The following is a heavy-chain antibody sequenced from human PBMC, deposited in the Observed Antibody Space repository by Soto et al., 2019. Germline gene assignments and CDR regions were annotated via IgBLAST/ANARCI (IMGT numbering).Heavy chain of an antibody. D-gene: IGHD5-18*01. CDR2: ISYDGANK. CDR1: ELTSVTYL. CDR3: AKDGGGYNYGYVMLDKYYYGMDV. J-gene: IGHJ6*02. Sequence: QVQLVESGGAVVRPGRSLSLSCEASELTSVTYLKPGVAKAPARGWGGEAFISYDGANKYYADSVRGRFTIPRDNSKNTLFLQMSSLRAEDTAVYYCAKDGGGYNYGYVMLDKYYYGMDVWGQGTTVTVSS. V-gene: IGHV3-30-3*01.